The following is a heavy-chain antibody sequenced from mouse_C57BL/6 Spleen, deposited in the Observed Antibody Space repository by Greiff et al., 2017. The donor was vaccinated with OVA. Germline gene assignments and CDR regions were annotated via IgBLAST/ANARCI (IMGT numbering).Heavy chain of an antibody. CDR3: ASYDSWFAY. Sequence: ESGPGLVKPSQSLSLTCSVTGYSITSGYYWNWIRQFPGNKLEWMGYISYDGSNNYNPSLKNRISITRDTSKNQFFLKLNSVTTEDTATYYCASYDSWFAYWGKGTLVTVSA. V-gene: IGHV3-6*01. CDR2: ISYDGSN. CDR1: GYSITSGYY. D-gene: IGHD2-4*01. J-gene: IGHJ3*01.